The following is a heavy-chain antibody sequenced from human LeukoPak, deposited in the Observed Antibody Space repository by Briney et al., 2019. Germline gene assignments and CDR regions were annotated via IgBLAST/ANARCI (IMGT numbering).Heavy chain of an antibody. Sequence: GGSLRLSCAASGFTFSDSYMTWVRQAPGKGVEGVAYISGSGRDINYSDSVKGRFTISRDNAKNSLYLQMSSLRVEDTAVYYCAELGITMIGGVWGKGTTVTISS. CDR1: GFTFSDSY. V-gene: IGHV3-11*04. CDR3: AELGITMIGGV. J-gene: IGHJ6*04. D-gene: IGHD3-10*02. CDR2: ISGSGRDI.